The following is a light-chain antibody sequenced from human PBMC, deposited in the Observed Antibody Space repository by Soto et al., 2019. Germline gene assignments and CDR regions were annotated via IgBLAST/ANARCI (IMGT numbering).Light chain of an antibody. CDR1: QRISSNY. CDR3: QDYGSSPQT. J-gene: IGKJ1*01. V-gene: IGKV3-20*01. CDR2: AAS. Sequence: DIVLTRSPGTLSLSPGERATLSCRASQRISSNYLGWYQQKPGQAPRLLIYAASSRATGIPDRFSGSGSATDFTLTISRLEPEDFAVYYCQDYGSSPQTFGQGTKVEI.